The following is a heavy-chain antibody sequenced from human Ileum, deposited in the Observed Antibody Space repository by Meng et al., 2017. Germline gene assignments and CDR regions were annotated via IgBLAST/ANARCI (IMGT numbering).Heavy chain of an antibody. V-gene: IGHV1-3*01. CDR1: GYTFSNYA. D-gene: IGHD3-22*01. J-gene: IGHJ4*02. CDR2: INAGNGDT. Sequence: QVQLCQSGAEVKKPGASVKVSCKASGYTFSNYAMNWVRQAPGQRLEWMGWINAGNGDTKYSQKFQGRATITRDTSASTGYMELSSLRSEDTAVYYCARFSSGYFFGYWGQGTLVTASS. CDR3: ARFSSGYFFGY.